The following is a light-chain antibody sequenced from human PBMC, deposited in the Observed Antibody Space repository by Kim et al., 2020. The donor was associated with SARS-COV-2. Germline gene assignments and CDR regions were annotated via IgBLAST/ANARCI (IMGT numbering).Light chain of an antibody. V-gene: IGLV3-1*01. CDR2: QDT. CDR3: QTWDSLTEGV. Sequence: VSPGQTASITCSADKLGDKYVSWYQQKPGQSPLLVIYQDTKRPSGIPERFSGSNSGNTATLTISGTQPMDEADYYCQTWDSLTEGVFGTGTKVTVL. CDR1: KLGDKY. J-gene: IGLJ1*01.